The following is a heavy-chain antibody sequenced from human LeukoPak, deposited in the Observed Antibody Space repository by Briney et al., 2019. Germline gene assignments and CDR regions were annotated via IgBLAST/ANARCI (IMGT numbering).Heavy chain of an antibody. CDR2: IIPIFGTA. Sequence: GASVKVSCKASGGTFSSYAISWVRQAPGQGLEWMGGIIPIFGTANYAQKFRGRVTITADKSTSTAYMELSSLRSEDTAVYYCANGSLLWFGELSSPFDPWGQGTLVTVSS. CDR1: GGTFSSYA. CDR3: ANGSLLWFGELSSPFDP. D-gene: IGHD3-10*01. J-gene: IGHJ5*02. V-gene: IGHV1-69*06.